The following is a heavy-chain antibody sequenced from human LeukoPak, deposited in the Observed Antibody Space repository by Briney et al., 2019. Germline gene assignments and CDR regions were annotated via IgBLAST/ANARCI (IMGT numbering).Heavy chain of an antibody. D-gene: IGHD2-15*01. CDR3: AKVDRYCSGGSCYGFDY. Sequence: GGSLRLSCAASGFTFSSYAMSWVRQAPGKGLEWVSANSGSGGSTYYADSVKGRFTISRDNSKNTLYLQMNSLRAEDTAVYYCAKVDRYCSGGSCYGFDYWGQGTLVTVSS. J-gene: IGHJ4*02. CDR2: NSGSGGST. V-gene: IGHV3-23*01. CDR1: GFTFSSYA.